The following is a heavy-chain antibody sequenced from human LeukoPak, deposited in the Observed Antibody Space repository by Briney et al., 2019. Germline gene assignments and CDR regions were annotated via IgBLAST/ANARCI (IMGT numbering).Heavy chain of an antibody. J-gene: IGHJ6*02. D-gene: IGHD5-18*01. V-gene: IGHV3-43*02. CDR2: ISGDSGST. Sequence: GGSLRLSCAASGFTFDDYAMHWVRQAPGKGLEWVSLISGDSGSTFYADSVKGRFTIYRDNSKNSLYLQMNSLRSDDTALYYCARDTEGYTYGYYYYGMDVWGQGTTVTVSS. CDR3: ARDTEGYTYGYYYYGMDV. CDR1: GFTFDDYA.